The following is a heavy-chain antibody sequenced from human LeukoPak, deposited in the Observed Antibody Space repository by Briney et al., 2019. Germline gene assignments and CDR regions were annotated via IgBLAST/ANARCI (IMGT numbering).Heavy chain of an antibody. J-gene: IGHJ6*03. D-gene: IGHD6-13*01. CDR1: GFTLSSYG. V-gene: IGHV3-30*18. Sequence: GGSLGLSCAASGFTLSSYGMHWVRQAPGKGLEWVAVISYDGSNKYYADSVKGRFTISRDNSKNTLYLQMNSLRAEDTAVYYCAKDRRDGYSSSWSPYYYYYMDVWGKGTTVTVSS. CDR2: ISYDGSNK. CDR3: AKDRRDGYSSSWSPYYYYYMDV.